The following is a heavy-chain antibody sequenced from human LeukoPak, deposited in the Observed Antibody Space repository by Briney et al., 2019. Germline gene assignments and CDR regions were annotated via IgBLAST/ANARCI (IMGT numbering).Heavy chain of an antibody. CDR1: GGTFSSYA. CDR3: ARVLGYCTNGVCYYYYGMDV. D-gene: IGHD2-8*01. V-gene: IGHV1-69*04. CDR2: IIPILGIA. J-gene: IGHJ6*02. Sequence: SVKVSCKASGGTFSSYAISWVRQAPGQGLEWMGRIIPILGIANYAQKFQGRVTMTADKSTSTAYMELSSLRSEDTAVYYCARVLGYCTNGVCYYYYGMDVWGQGTTVTVSS.